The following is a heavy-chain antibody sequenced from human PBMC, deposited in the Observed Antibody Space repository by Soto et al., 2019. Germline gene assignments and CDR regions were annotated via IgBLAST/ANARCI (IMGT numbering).Heavy chain of an antibody. D-gene: IGHD5-12*01. Sequence: GGSLILSCAASGFTFSSYSMNWVRQAPGKGLEWVSSISSSSSYIYYADSVKGRFTISRDNAKNSLYLQMNSLRAEDTAVYYCARSMGGYDPNFDYWGQGTLVTVSS. CDR1: GFTFSSYS. J-gene: IGHJ4*02. CDR3: ARSMGGYDPNFDY. V-gene: IGHV3-21*01. CDR2: ISSSSSYI.